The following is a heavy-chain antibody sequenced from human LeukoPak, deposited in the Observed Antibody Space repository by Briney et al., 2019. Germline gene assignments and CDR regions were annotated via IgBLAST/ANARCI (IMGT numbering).Heavy chain of an antibody. CDR2: IYYNGST. Sequence: SETPSLTCNVPGGSMTINYWSWIRHTPGKGLEWLRYIYYNGSTNYNPSLRSRVTISVDTSKSQCSLKLNSGAAADAAVYCCARGTTLLTYWGQGSLVTVSS. CDR1: GGSMTINY. D-gene: IGHD4-23*01. V-gene: IGHV4-59*01. J-gene: IGHJ4*02. CDR3: ARGTTLLTY.